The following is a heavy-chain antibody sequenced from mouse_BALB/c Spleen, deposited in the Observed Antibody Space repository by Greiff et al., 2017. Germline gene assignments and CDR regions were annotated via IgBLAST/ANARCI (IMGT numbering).Heavy chain of an antibody. J-gene: IGHJ4*01. D-gene: IGHD4-1*01. V-gene: IGHV3-6*02. Sequence: EVQLQQSGPGLVKPSQSLSLTCSVTGYSITSGYYWNWIRQFPGNKLEWMGYISYDGSNNYNPSLKNRISITRDTSKNQLFLKLNSVTTEDTATYYCARAGVGRYYAMDYWGQGTSVTVSS. CDR3: ARAGVGRYYAMDY. CDR2: ISYDGSN. CDR1: GYSITSGYY.